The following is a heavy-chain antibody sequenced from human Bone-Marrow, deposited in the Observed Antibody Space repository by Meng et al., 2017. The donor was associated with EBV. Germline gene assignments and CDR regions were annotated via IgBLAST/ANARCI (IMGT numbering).Heavy chain of an antibody. CDR1: GGSFSGSD. CDR2: INHSGST. J-gene: IGHJ4*02. V-gene: IGHV4-34*01. D-gene: IGHD5-24*01. CDR3: ARVRSVATITLFDY. Sequence: GRLHHGGEGVLEPSGTLSLTCAVYGGSFSGSDWSWSRQPPGKGLEWIGEINHSGSTNYNPSLKSRVTISVDTSKNQFSLKLSSVTAADTAVYYCARVRSVATITLFDYWGQGTLVTVSS.